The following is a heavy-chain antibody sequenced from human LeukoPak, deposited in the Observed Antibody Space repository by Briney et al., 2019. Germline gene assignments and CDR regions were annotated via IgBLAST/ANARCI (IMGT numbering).Heavy chain of an antibody. CDR1: GFSFDDYA. CDR2: ISWNSGAI. D-gene: IGHD3-22*01. V-gene: IGHV3-9*01. CDR3: AKGDYDSSGYYGSIDY. Sequence: GGFLRLSCAASGFSFDDYAMHWVRQAPGKGLEWVSGISWNSGAIGYADSVKGRFTISRDNAKDSLYLQMNSLRAEDTALYYCAKGDYDSSGYYGSIDYWGQGTLVTVSS. J-gene: IGHJ4*02.